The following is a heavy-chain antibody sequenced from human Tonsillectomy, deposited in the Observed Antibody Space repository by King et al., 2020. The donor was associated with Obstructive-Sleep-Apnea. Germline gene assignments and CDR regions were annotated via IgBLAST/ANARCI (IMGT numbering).Heavy chain of an antibody. J-gene: IGHJ6*02. D-gene: IGHD6-13*01. Sequence: VQLVESGGGVVQPGRSLRLSCAASGFTFSSYAMHWVCQAPGKGLEWGAVIPDEGSNKYYADSVKGRFTISRDNSKNTLYLQMNSLRAEDTAVYYCARDGSSSWYYYYYGMDVWGQGTTVTVSS. CDR1: GFTFSSYA. V-gene: IGHV3-30*04. CDR3: ARDGSSSWYYYYYGMDV. CDR2: IPDEGSNK.